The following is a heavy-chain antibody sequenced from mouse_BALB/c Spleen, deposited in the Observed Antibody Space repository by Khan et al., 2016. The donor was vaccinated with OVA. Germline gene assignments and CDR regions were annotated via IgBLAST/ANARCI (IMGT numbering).Heavy chain of an antibody. Sequence: VKLEVSGPGLVAPSQSLSITYTVSGFSLTSYGVNWVRQPPGKGLEWLGVIWGDGNTNYHSALISRLSISKDNSKSQVFLKLNSLQTDDTATYYCAKFDGIFYAMDYWGQGTSVTVSS. CDR1: GFSLTSYG. CDR2: IWGDGNT. CDR3: AKFDGIFYAMDY. D-gene: IGHD2-3*01. J-gene: IGHJ4*01. V-gene: IGHV2-3*01.